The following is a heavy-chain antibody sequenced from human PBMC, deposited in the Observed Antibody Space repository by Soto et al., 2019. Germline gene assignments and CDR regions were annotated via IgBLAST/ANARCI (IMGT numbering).Heavy chain of an antibody. CDR2: INPSGGST. Sequence: QVQLEQSGAEVKKPGASVKVSCKASGYTFTSYYMHWVRQAPGQGLEWMGIINPSGGSTSYAQKFQGRVTMIRDTSTSTVYMELSSLRSEDTAVYYCARSRYCSGGSCYTGYYYYYYGMDVWGQGTTVTVSS. CDR1: GYTFTSYY. D-gene: IGHD2-15*01. CDR3: ARSRYCSGGSCYTGYYYYYYGMDV. V-gene: IGHV1-46*01. J-gene: IGHJ6*02.